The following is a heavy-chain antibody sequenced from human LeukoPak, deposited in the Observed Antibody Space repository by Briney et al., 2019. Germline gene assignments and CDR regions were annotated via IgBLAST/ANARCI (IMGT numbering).Heavy chain of an antibody. V-gene: IGHV4-39*01. CDR1: GVSISSSSYY. CDR2: IYYSGST. Sequence: SETLSLTCTVSGVSISSSSYYWGWIRQPPGKGLEWIGSIYYSGSTYYNPSLKSRVTISVDTSKNQFSLKLSSVTAADTAVYYCARQFYYYYGMDVWGQGTTVTVSS. J-gene: IGHJ6*02. CDR3: ARQFYYYYGMDV.